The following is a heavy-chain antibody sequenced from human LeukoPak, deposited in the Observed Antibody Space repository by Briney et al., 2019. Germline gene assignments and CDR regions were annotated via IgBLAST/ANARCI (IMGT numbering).Heavy chain of an antibody. V-gene: IGHV4-61*02. Sequence: SEILSLTCTVSGGSISSGSYYWSWIRQPAGKGLEWIGRIYTSGSTNYNPSLKSRVTISVDTSKNQFSLKLSSVTAADTAVYYCARARGGWGFDPWGQGTLVTVSS. J-gene: IGHJ5*02. CDR2: IYTSGST. CDR3: ARARGGWGFDP. CDR1: GGSISSGSYY. D-gene: IGHD6-19*01.